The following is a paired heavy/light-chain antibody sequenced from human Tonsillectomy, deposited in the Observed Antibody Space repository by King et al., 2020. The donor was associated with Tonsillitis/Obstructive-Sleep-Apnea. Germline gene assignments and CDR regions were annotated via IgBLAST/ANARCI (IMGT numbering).Light chain of an antibody. CDR2: FDS. CDR3: QVWDSTSYV. V-gene: IGLV3-21*01. J-gene: IGLJ1*01. CDR1: NIGSKS. Sequence: SYVLTQPPSVSVAPGKTATITCGGNNIGSKSVHWYQQKPGQAPALVIYFDSDRPSGIPERFSGSNSGNTAALTISRVEAGDEADYYCQVWDSTSYVFGTGTKVTVL.
Heavy chain of an antibody. CDR1: GFTFSNYS. J-gene: IGHJ3*02. Sequence: EVLLVESGGGLVKPGGSLRVSCAASGFTFSNYSMNWVRQAPGKGLEWVSSISSSSIYINYADSLKGRLTISRDNAKNSLYLQMNSLRAEDTAVYYCARAVSLRISGGDYITGAFDIWGQGTMVTVSS. CDR2: ISSSSIYI. D-gene: IGHD4-17*01. CDR3: ARAVSLRISGGDYITGAFDI. V-gene: IGHV3-21*04.